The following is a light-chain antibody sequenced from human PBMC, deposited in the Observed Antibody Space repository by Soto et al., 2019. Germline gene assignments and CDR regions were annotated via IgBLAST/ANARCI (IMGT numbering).Light chain of an antibody. CDR3: QQYYSSWT. J-gene: IGKJ1*01. Sequence: IEMTQSRSTLASSVGDIFTISVRASQSVVYWWAWYQQEPWKAPQFLIYDASNLHDGVPSRFSGSGSRTEFTLTISGLQPDDFASYYCQQYYSSWTFGQGTKVDIK. CDR2: DAS. CDR1: QSVVYW. V-gene: IGKV1-5*01.